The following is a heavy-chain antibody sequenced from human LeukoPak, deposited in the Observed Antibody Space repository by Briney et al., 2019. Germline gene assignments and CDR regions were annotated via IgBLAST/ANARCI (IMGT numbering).Heavy chain of an antibody. CDR2: INHSGST. V-gene: IGHV4-34*01. D-gene: IGHD6-6*01. Sequence: SETLSLTCAVYGGSFSGYYWSWIRQPPGKGLEWIGEINHSGSTNYNPSLKSRVTISVDTSKNQFSLKLSSVTAADTAVYYCARDIMAARPGGYYYYMDVWGKGTTVTVSS. CDR1: GGSFSGYY. CDR3: ARDIMAARPGGYYYYMDV. J-gene: IGHJ6*03.